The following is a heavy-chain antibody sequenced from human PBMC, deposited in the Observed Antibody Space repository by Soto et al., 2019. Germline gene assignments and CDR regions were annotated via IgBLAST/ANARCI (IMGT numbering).Heavy chain of an antibody. Sequence: SETLSLTCTVSGGSISSGVYYGIWIRQHPGKGLEWIGYIYYSGSTYYNPSLKSRVTISVDTSKNQFSLKLSSVTAADTAVYYCATTVSFHFDYWGQGTLVTVSS. CDR3: ATTVSFHFDY. V-gene: IGHV4-31*03. CDR1: GGSISSGVYY. D-gene: IGHD4-17*01. CDR2: IYYSGST. J-gene: IGHJ4*02.